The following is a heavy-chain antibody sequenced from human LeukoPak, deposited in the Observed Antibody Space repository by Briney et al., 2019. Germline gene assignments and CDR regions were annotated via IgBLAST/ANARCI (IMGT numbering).Heavy chain of an antibody. V-gene: IGHV4-4*09. CDR2: IYTSGST. D-gene: IGHD6-13*01. Sequence: SETLSLTCTVSGGSISSYYWSWIRQPPGKGLEWIGYIYTSGSTNYNPSLKSRVTISVDTSKNQFSLKLSSVTAADTAVYYCARVETSSSLVGDWFDPWGQGTLVTVSS. CDR1: GGSISSYY. CDR3: ARVETSSSLVGDWFDP. J-gene: IGHJ5*02.